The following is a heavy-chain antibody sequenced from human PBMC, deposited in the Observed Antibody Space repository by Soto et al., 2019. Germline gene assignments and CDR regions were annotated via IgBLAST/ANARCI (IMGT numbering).Heavy chain of an antibody. CDR1: GGSISSGGYY. J-gene: IGHJ4*02. V-gene: IGHV4-31*03. Sequence: QVQLQESGPGLVKPSQTLSLTCTVSGGSISSGGYYWSWIRQHPGKGLEWIGYISYSGSTYYNPSLKSRVTIAVDTSKNQFSLKLSSVTAADTAVYYCATYGSGTYKPTTFDYWGQGTLVTVSS. CDR2: ISYSGST. CDR3: ATYGSGTYKPTTFDY. D-gene: IGHD3-10*01.